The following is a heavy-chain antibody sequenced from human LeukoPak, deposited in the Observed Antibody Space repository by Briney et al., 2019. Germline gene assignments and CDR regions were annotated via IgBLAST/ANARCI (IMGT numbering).Heavy chain of an antibody. CDR3: ARGSVEWELLGVDP. CDR1: GGSFSGYY. V-gene: IGHV4-34*01. D-gene: IGHD1-26*01. CDR2: INHSGST. J-gene: IGHJ5*02. Sequence: SETLSLTCAVYGGSFSGYYWSWIRQPPGKGLEWIGEINHSGSTNYNPSLKSRVTISVDKSKNQFSLKLSSVTAADTAVYYCARGSVEWELLGVDPWGQGTLVTVSS.